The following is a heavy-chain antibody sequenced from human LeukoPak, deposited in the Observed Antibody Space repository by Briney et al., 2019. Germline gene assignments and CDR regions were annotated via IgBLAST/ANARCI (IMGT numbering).Heavy chain of an antibody. CDR2: IDWDDDK. CDR1: GFSLSTSGMC. CDR3: ARTEYSCSSNYFDY. V-gene: IGHV2-70*11. Sequence: SGPALVKPTQTLTLTCTFSGFSLSTSGMCVSWIRQPPGKALEWLARIDWDDDKYYSTSLKTRLTISKDTSKNQVVLTMTNMDPVDTATYYCARTEYSCSSNYFDYWGQGTLVTVSS. D-gene: IGHD6-6*01. J-gene: IGHJ4*02.